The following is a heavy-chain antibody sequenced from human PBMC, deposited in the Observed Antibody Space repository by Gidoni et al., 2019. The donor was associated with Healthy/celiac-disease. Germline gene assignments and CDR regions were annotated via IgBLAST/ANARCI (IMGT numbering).Heavy chain of an antibody. CDR1: GLTFSSYA. J-gene: IGHJ4*02. CDR2: MSGSGGST. V-gene: IGHV3-23*04. D-gene: IGHD6-13*01. Sequence: EVRLVESGGGLVQPGGSLRLSCEASGLTFSSYAMSWGRQAPGKGLEWVSAMSGSGGSTYYADSVKGRFTISRDNSKNTLYLQMNSLRAEDTAVYYCARKVAAGTTVDYWGQGTLVTVSS. CDR3: ARKVAAGTTVDY.